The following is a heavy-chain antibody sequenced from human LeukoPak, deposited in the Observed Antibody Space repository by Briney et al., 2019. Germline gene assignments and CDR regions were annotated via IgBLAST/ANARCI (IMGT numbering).Heavy chain of an antibody. CDR3: AKTTGSSGWYGYFDY. CDR2: IKEDGTET. V-gene: IGHV3-7*03. J-gene: IGHJ4*02. Sequence: GGSLRLSCAASGFMFSSNWMSWVRLAPGKGLEWVANIKEDGTETYYVDSVKGRFTISRDNAKNSLYLQMNSLRVEDTAVYYCAKTTGSSGWYGYFDYWGQGTLVTVSS. CDR1: GFMFSSNW. D-gene: IGHD6-19*01.